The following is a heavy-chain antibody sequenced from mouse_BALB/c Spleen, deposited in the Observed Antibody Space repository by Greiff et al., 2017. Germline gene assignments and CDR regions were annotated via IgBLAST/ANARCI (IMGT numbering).Heavy chain of an antibody. Sequence: QVQLKESGAELVRPGTSVKVSCKASGYAFTNYLIEWVKQRPGQGLEWTGVINPGSGGTNYNEKFKGKATLTADKSSSTAYMQLSSLTSDDSAVYFCARGLLRSYFDYWGQGTTLTVSS. CDR2: INPGSGGT. J-gene: IGHJ2*01. V-gene: IGHV1-54*01. CDR3: ARGLLRSYFDY. D-gene: IGHD1-1*01. CDR1: GYAFTNYL.